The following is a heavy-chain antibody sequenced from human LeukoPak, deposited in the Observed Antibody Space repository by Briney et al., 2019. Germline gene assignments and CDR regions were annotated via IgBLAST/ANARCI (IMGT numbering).Heavy chain of an antibody. Sequence: SETLSLTCTVSGGTISSYYWNWIRQPPGKGLEWIGYIDYSGSTNYNPSLKSRVTISVDTSKNQFSLKLSSVTAADTAVYYCARGGDGYIYYFDYWGQGTLVTVSS. V-gene: IGHV4-59*01. CDR3: ARGGDGYIYYFDY. CDR2: IDYSGST. J-gene: IGHJ4*02. CDR1: GGTISSYY. D-gene: IGHD5-24*01.